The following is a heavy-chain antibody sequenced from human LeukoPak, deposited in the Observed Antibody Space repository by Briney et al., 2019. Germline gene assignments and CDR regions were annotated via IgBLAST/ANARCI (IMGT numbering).Heavy chain of an antibody. J-gene: IGHJ4*02. D-gene: IGHD6-13*01. CDR1: GFTFSSYA. Sequence: SGGSLRLSCAASGFTFSSYAMSWVRQAPGKGLEWVSAISGSGGSTYYADSVKGRFTISRDNSKNTLYLQMNSLRAEDTAVYYCAIRLPVPGIAAAGPFDYWGQGTLVTVSS. V-gene: IGHV3-23*01. CDR3: AIRLPVPGIAAAGPFDY. CDR2: ISGSGGST.